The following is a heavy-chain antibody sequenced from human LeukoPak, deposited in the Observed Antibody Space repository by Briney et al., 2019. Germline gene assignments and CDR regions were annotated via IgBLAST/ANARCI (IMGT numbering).Heavy chain of an antibody. CDR1: GFTFGDYY. J-gene: IGHJ4*02. Sequence: GGSLRLSCAASGFTFGDYYMAWIRQAPGKGLEWVSYISSTGSYTDYVESVKGRFAISRDTAKNSLYLQMYSLTTEDTALYYCAKDAWSSGYFDSWGQGTLVTVSS. CDR3: AKDAWSSGYFDS. D-gene: IGHD6-19*01. V-gene: IGHV3-11*05. CDR2: ISSTGSYT.